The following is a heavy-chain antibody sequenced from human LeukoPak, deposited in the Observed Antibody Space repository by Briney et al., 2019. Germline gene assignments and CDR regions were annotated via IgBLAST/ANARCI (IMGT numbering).Heavy chain of an antibody. V-gene: IGHV3-30-3*01. Sequence: GGSLRLSCVASGFTFSSYAVHWVRQAPGKGPEWVAVISYDGSDQYYADSVKGRFTISRDNSKNTLYLQMNSLRDEDTALYYCAKAAGYSHGPIDYWGQGTLVTVSS. CDR3: AKAAGYSHGPIDY. CDR1: GFTFSSYA. D-gene: IGHD5-18*01. J-gene: IGHJ4*02. CDR2: ISYDGSDQ.